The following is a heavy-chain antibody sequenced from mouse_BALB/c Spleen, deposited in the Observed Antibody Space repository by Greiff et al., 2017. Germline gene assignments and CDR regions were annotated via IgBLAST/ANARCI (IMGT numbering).Heavy chain of an antibody. CDR1: GFTFSSFG. CDR2: ISSGSSTI. CDR3: ARYYYYGDYYAMDY. J-gene: IGHJ4*01. V-gene: IGHV5-17*02. Sequence: EVKVVESGGGLVQPGGSRKLSCAASGFTFSSFGMHWVRQAPEKGLEWVAYISSGSSTIYYADTVKGRFTISRDNPKNTLFLQMTRLRSEDTAMDYCARYYYYGDYYAMDYWGQGTSVTVSS. D-gene: IGHD2-4*01.